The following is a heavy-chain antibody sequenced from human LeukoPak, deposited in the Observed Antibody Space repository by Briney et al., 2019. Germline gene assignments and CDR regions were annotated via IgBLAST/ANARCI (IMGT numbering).Heavy chain of an antibody. J-gene: IGHJ4*02. CDR2: SDNGAVT. CDR1: GFTFSSYA. CDR3: AKSSPPPLRY. V-gene: IGHV3-23*01. Sequence: GGSLRLSCAASGFTFSSYAMSWVRQAPGKGLEWVSVSDNGAVTFYGDSVKGRFTISRDNSKNTLYLQMSSLRVEDTAVYYCAKSSPPPLRYWGQGTLVTVSS.